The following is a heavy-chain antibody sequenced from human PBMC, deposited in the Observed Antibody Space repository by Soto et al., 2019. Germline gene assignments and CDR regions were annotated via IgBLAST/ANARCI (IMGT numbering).Heavy chain of an antibody. Sequence: GESLKISCAASGFTFSSYSMNWVRQAPGKGLEWVSSISSSSSYIYYADSVKGRFTISRDNAKNSLYLQMNSLRAEDTAVYYCARGRDRAYYFDYWGQGTLVTVSS. CDR3: ARGRDRAYYFDY. V-gene: IGHV3-21*01. D-gene: IGHD5-18*01. J-gene: IGHJ4*02. CDR1: GFTFSSYS. CDR2: ISSSSSYI.